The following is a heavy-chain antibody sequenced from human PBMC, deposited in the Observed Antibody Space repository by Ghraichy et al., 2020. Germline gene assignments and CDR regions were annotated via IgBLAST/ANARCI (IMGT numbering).Heavy chain of an antibody. Sequence: SETLSLTCIVSGGSISRSSSYWGWIRQPPGKGLEGIGSVSYSGNTVYNASLKSRVTMSVDTSKSHFSLRLDSETAADTAVYFCAGHITEGVDFVVVPNAVTWFDPWGQGALVTVSS. CDR2: VSYSGNT. V-gene: IGHV4-39*01. CDR3: AGHITEGVDFVVVPNAVTWFDP. J-gene: IGHJ5*02. CDR1: GGSISRSSSY. D-gene: IGHD2-2*03.